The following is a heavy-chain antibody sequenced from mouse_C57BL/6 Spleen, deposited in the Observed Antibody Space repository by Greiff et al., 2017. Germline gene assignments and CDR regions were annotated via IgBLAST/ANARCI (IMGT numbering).Heavy chain of an antibody. CDR1: GFTFSSYA. CDR2: ISSGGDYI. Sequence: EVKVVESGEGLVKPGGSLKLSCAASGFTFSSYAMSWVRQTPEKRLEWVAYISSGGDYIYYADTVKGRFTISRDNARNTLYLQMSSLKSEDTAMYYCTRDRERGYGIPAWFAYWGQGTLVTVSA. D-gene: IGHD2-1*01. CDR3: TRDRERGYGIPAWFAY. V-gene: IGHV5-9-1*02. J-gene: IGHJ3*01.